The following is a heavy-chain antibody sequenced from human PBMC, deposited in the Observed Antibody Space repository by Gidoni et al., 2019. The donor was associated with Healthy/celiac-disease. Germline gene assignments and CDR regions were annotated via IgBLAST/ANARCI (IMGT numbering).Heavy chain of an antibody. J-gene: IGHJ4*02. V-gene: IGHV3-23*01. D-gene: IGHD1-26*01. CDR1: GFTCSSYA. CDR3: AKGSTVGATLNNFNY. CDR2: IIDSGGNT. Sequence: EVQLLESGGGLVQPGGSLGLSCAASGFTCSSYAISWVRQAPGKGLEWVSGIIDSGGNTYYADSVKGRFTISRDNSKNTLYLQMNSLRAEDTAVYYCAKGSTVGATLNNFNYWGQGTLVTVSS.